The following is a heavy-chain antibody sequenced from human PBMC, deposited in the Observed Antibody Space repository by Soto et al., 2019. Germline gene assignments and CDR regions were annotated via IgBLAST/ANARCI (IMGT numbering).Heavy chain of an antibody. J-gene: IGHJ6*02. CDR2: IIPIFGTA. Sequence: GASVKVSRKASGGTFSSYAISWVRQAPGQGLEWMGGIIPIFGTANYAQKFQGRVTITADESTSTAYMELSSLRSEDTAVYYCAQSWDSSSYGMDVWGQGTTVTVSS. CDR1: GGTFSSYA. D-gene: IGHD6-6*01. CDR3: AQSWDSSSYGMDV. V-gene: IGHV1-69*13.